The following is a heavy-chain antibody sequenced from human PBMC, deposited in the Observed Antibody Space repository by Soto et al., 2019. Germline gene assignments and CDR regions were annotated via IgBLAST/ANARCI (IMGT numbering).Heavy chain of an antibody. D-gene: IGHD1-1*01. CDR3: ARLFAGATGNWYFDL. CDR2: ITHSGGI. CDR1: GGSFSGYY. V-gene: IGHV4-34*01. J-gene: IGHJ2*01. Sequence: QVQLQQWGAGLLKPSETLSLTCAVYGGSFSGYYWSWVRQPPGKGLEWIGEITHSGGINYNPSLKSRVTTSLDTSKNQFSLRLNSVSDADTAVYYCARLFAGATGNWYFDLWGRGTLVTVSS.